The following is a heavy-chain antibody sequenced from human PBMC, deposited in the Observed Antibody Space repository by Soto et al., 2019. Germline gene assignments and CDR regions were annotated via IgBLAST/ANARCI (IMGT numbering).Heavy chain of an antibody. CDR2: IIPILGIA. CDR3: ASSEYCGGDCYSGFGY. J-gene: IGHJ4*02. CDR1: GGTFSSST. Sequence: QVQLVQSGAEVKKPGSSVKVSCKASGGTFSSSTISWVRQAPGQGLEWMGRIIPILGIANYAQKFQGRVTITADKSTRPAYMELSSLRSEDTAVYYCASSEYCGGDCYSGFGYWGQGTLVTVSS. V-gene: IGHV1-69*02. D-gene: IGHD2-21*02.